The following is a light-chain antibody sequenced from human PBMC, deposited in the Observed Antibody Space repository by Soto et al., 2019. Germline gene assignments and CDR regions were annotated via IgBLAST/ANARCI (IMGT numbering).Light chain of an antibody. CDR3: QRYKNRLWT. V-gene: IGKV3-15*01. CDR2: GAS. CDR1: QSVSSI. Sequence: EMVITQSPATLSVTPGERATLSCGACQSVSSILAWYQQKHGQAPRLLIFGASTRATGIPARFSGSGSGTKFTLTISSLQSENLAVFYCQRYKNRLWTSGQGTKVE. J-gene: IGKJ1*01.